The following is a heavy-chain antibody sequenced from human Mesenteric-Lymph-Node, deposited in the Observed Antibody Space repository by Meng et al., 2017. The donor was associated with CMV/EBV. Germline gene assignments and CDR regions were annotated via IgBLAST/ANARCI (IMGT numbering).Heavy chain of an antibody. J-gene: IGHJ6*02. CDR1: GFTFSSYS. CDR3: ARDRYSYGYYYGMDV. V-gene: IGHV3-21*01. CDR2: ISSSSSYI. D-gene: IGHD5-18*01. Sequence: GESLKISRAASGFTFSSYSMNWVRQAPGKGLEWVSSISSSSSYIYYADSVKGRFTISRDNAKNSLYLQMNSLRAEDTAVYYCARDRYSYGYYYGMDVWGQGTTVTVSS.